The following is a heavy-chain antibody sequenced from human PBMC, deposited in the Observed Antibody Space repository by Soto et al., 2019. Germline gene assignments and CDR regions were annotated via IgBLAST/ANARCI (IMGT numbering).Heavy chain of an antibody. CDR1: GGTFSSYA. CDR3: ARALLSIAAARMPSGGMDV. J-gene: IGHJ6*02. D-gene: IGHD6-13*01. Sequence: ASVKVSCNASGGTFSSYAISWVRQAPGQGLEWMGGIIPIFGTANYAQKFQGRVTITADESTSTAYMELSSLRSEDTAVYYCARALLSIAAARMPSGGMDVWGQGTTVTVSS. V-gene: IGHV1-69*13. CDR2: IIPIFGTA.